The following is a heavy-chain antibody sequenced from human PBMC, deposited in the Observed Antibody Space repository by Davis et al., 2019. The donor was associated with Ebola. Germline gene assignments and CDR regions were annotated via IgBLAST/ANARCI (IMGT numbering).Heavy chain of an antibody. CDR3: ARAGTSTSRDY. V-gene: IGHV3-7*01. CDR2: IKHDGSES. CDR1: GFTFSDYW. D-gene: IGHD2-2*01. J-gene: IGHJ4*02. Sequence: WGSLRLSCTASGFTFSDYWMSWIRQAPGKGLEWVANIKHDGSESFYVDSVKGRFTMSRDNDKKSVSLQMNNLRAEDTAVYYCARAGTSTSRDYWGQGTLVTVSS.